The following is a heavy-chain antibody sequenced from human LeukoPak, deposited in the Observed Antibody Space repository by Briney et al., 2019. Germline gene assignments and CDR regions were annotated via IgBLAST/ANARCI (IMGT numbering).Heavy chain of an antibody. CDR2: IYYSGST. V-gene: IGHV4-39*07. CDR3: ARGWYGDYAFDY. D-gene: IGHD4-17*01. J-gene: IGHJ4*02. Sequence: KTSETLSLTCTVSGGSISSSSYYWGLIRQPPGKGLEWIGSIYYSGSTYYNPSLKSRVTISVDTSKNQFSLKLSSVTAADTAVYYCARGWYGDYAFDYWGQGTLVTVSS. CDR1: GGSISSSSYY.